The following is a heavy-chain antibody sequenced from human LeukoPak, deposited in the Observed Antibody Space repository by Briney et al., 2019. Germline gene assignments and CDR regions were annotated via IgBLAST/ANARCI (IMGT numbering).Heavy chain of an antibody. J-gene: IGHJ4*02. D-gene: IGHD3-10*01. V-gene: IGHV4-59*01. Sequence: PSETLSLTCTVSGGSISSYYWSWIRQPPGKGLEWIGYIYYSGSTNYNPSLKSRVTISVDTSKNQFSLKLSSVTAADTAVYYCARGLGFGEIDYWGQGTLVTVSS. CDR1: GGSISSYY. CDR2: IYYSGST. CDR3: ARGLGFGEIDY.